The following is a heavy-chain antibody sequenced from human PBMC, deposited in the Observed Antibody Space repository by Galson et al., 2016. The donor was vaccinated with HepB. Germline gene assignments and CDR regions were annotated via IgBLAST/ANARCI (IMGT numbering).Heavy chain of an antibody. CDR3: TTDSYSGSSIRFDY. V-gene: IGHV3-15*01. CDR2: LKTKAEGGTT. CDR1: GFTFSNAW. J-gene: IGHJ4*02. Sequence: SLRLSCAASGFTFSNAWMTWVRQAPGKGLEWVGRLKTKAEGGTTDYAAPVKGRFTISRDDSKNTLYLQMNSLKTEDTAVYYCTTDSYSGSSIRFDYWGQGTLATVSS. D-gene: IGHD1-26*01.